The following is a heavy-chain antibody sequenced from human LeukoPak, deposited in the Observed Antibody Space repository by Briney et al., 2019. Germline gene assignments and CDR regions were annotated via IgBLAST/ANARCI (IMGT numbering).Heavy chain of an antibody. CDR2: IYYSGST. CDR1: GGSISSSSYC. J-gene: IGHJ4*02. V-gene: IGHV4-39*01. D-gene: IGHD6-19*01. CDR3: ARPEGIAVAIDY. Sequence: PSETLSLTCTVSGGSISSSSYCWGWIRQPPGRGLEWIGSIYYSGSTYQNPSLKSRVTISVDTSKNQFSLKLSSVTAADTAVYYCARPEGIAVAIDYWGQGTLVTVSS.